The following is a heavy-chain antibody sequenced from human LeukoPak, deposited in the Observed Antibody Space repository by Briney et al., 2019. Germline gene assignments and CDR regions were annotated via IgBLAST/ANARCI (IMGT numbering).Heavy chain of an antibody. CDR1: GYTFTSYG. CDR2: ISAYNGNT. Sequence: ASVKVSCKASGYTFTSYGISWVRQAPGQGLEWMGWISAYNGNTNYAQKLQGRVTMTTDTSTSTAYMELRSLRSDDTAVYYCARVGSGWFYYYYYMDVWGKGTMVTISS. V-gene: IGHV1-18*01. J-gene: IGHJ6*03. D-gene: IGHD6-19*01. CDR3: ARVGSGWFYYYYYMDV.